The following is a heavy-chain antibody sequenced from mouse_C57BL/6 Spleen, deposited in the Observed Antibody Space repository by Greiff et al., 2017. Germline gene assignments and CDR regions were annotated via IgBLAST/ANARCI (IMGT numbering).Heavy chain of an antibody. J-gene: IGHJ2*01. D-gene: IGHD2-2*01. CDR2: INYDGSST. CDR1: GFTFSDYY. CDR3: AREMVTGHFDY. V-gene: IGHV5-16*01. Sequence: EVQVVESEGGLVQPGSSMKLSCTASGFTFSDYYMAWVRQVPEKGLEWVANINYDGSSTYYLDSLKSRFIISRDNAKNILYLQMSSLKSEDTATYYCAREMVTGHFDYWGQGTTLTVSS.